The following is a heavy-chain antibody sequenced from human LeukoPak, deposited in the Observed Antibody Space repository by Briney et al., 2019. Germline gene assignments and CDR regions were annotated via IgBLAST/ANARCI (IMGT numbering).Heavy chain of an antibody. CDR2: IYAGGDT. CDR1: GASITTGSYQ. CDR3: ARLGHCGSTNCHV. D-gene: IGHD2-2*01. J-gene: IGHJ4*02. V-gene: IGHV4-61*02. Sequence: SQTLSLTCSVSGASITTGSYQWNWIRQPAGKGLEWIGRIYAGGDTTYSPSLKSRVSISVDTSRYQFSLRLTSMTAADTGVYYCARLGHCGSTNCHVWGKGTLVTVSS.